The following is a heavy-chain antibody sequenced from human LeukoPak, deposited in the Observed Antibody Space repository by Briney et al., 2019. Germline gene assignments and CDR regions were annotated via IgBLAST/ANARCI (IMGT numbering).Heavy chain of an antibody. CDR1: GGSFSGYY. Sequence: PSETLSLTCAVYGGSFSGYYWSWIRQPPGKGLEWIGEINHSGSTNYNPSLKSRVAISVDTSKNQFSLKLSSVTAADTAVYYCAREAYSSGYYYGMDVWGQGTTVTVSS. CDR2: INHSGST. D-gene: IGHD6-19*01. CDR3: AREAYSSGYYYGMDV. J-gene: IGHJ6*02. V-gene: IGHV4-34*01.